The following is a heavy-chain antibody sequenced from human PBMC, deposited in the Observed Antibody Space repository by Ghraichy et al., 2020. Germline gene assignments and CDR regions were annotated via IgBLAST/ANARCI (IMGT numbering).Heavy chain of an antibody. V-gene: IGHV3-64D*08. J-gene: IGHJ4*02. D-gene: IGHD1-26*01. Sequence: SCSASGFIVSAYSLHWVRQAPGKGLDYVAATSPDGGVAHYADSVKGRFTVSRDNSKNILFLEMSSLTADDTGLYFCAKARVPSGTYTFDYWGQGTLVTVSS. CDR2: TSPDGGVA. CDR3: AKARVPSGTYTFDY. CDR1: GFIVSAYS.